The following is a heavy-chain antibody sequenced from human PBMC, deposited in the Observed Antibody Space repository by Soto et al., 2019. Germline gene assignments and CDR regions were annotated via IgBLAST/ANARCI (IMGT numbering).Heavy chain of an antibody. V-gene: IGHV1-18*01. J-gene: IGHJ4*02. CDR1: GYTFTNFG. CDR3: XXXXXXXXY. CDR2: ISAYNGNT. Sequence: QVQLVQSGAEVKKPGASVKVSCKASGYTFTNFGISWVRQAPGQGLEWMGWISAYNGNTNYAQKFQGRVTMTTDTXXXXXXXXXXXXXXXXXXXXXXXXXXXXXXYWGQGTLVTVSS.